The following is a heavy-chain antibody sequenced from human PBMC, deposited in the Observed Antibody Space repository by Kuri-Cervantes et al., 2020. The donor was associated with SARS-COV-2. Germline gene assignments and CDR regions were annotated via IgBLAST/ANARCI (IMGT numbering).Heavy chain of an antibody. V-gene: IGHV4-34*01. Sequence: GSLRLSCAVYGGSFSGYYWGWIRQPPGKGLEWIGSIYYSGSTYYNPSLKSRVTISVDTSKNQFSLKLSSVTAADTAVYYCASPNVYYYYGMDVWGQGTTVTVSS. CDR2: IYYSGST. CDR1: GGSFSGYY. J-gene: IGHJ6*02. CDR3: ASPNVYYYYGMDV.